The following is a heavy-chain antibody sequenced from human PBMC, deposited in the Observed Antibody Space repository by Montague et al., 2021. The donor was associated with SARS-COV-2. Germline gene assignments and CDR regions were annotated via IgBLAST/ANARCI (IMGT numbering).Heavy chain of an antibody. CDR2: INYDGNT. Sequence: TLSLTCSVSGGSITSGGYHWSWIRQHPGKGLEWIGYINYDGNTYYTPSLRSRVVISIDTSKNQFSLRLNSATAADTALYYCARGPRVRLWPPFDSWGLGTLVTVSS. CDR3: ARGPRVRLWPPFDS. J-gene: IGHJ4*02. V-gene: IGHV4-31*03. CDR1: GGSITSGGYH.